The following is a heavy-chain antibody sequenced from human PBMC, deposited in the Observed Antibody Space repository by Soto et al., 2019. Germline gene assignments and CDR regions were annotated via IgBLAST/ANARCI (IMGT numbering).Heavy chain of an antibody. J-gene: IGHJ4*02. CDR1: GYTFTSYY. CDR3: AGGHCTNGVCYGSESVEATDFDY. V-gene: IGHV1-46*01. D-gene: IGHD2-8*01. CDR2: INPSGGST. Sequence: ASVKVSCKASGYTFTSYYMHWVRQAPGQGLEWMGIINPSGGSTSYAQKFQGRVTMTRDTSTSTVYMELSSLRSEDTAVYYCAGGHCTNGVCYGSESVEATDFDYWGQGTLVTVSS.